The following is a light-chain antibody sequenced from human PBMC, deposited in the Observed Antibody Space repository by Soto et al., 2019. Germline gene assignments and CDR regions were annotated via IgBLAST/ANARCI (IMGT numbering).Light chain of an antibody. Sequence: QSVLTQPASVSGSPEQSITISCTGTNSDVGSYNLVSWYQHHPGKAPKLMVYEGSRRPSGVSNRFSGSKSGNTASLTLSGLQAEDEADYFCCSYAGTSGAHWVFGGGTKLTVL. CDR1: NSDVGSYNL. CDR3: CSYAGTSGAHWV. CDR2: EGS. J-gene: IGLJ3*02. V-gene: IGLV2-23*01.